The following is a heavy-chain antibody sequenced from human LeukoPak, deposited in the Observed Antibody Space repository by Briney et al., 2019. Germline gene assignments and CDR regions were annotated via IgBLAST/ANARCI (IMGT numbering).Heavy chain of an antibody. CDR1: GGSFSGYY. D-gene: IGHD6-6*01. V-gene: IGHV4-34*01. Sequence: PSETLSLTCAVDGGSFSGYYWSWVRQPPGKGLEWIGEINHSGSTNYNPSLKSRVTISVDTSKNQFSLKLSSVTAADTAVYYCARGEYSSSSSYWGQGTLVTVSS. CDR2: INHSGST. J-gene: IGHJ4*02. CDR3: ARGEYSSSSSY.